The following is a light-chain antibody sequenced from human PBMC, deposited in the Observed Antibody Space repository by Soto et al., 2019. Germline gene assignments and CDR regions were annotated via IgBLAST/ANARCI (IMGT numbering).Light chain of an antibody. Sequence: EIVVTQSPAILSVSPGERATLSCRASQTVNRNLAWYQQKPGQAPTLLIYGASTRATGIPARFTGSGSGTDFTLTISSLQSEDFAVYYCQEYSQWPLLTFGPGTKVDIK. J-gene: IGKJ3*01. CDR2: GAS. CDR1: QTVNRN. V-gene: IGKV3-15*01. CDR3: QEYSQWPLLT.